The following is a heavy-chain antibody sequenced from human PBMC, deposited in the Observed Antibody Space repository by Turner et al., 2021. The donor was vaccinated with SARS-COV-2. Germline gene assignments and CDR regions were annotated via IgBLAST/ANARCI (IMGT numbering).Heavy chain of an antibody. CDR2: IYSGGST. J-gene: IGHJ4*02. CDR3: ARVGSYGRRDVDY. D-gene: IGHD5-18*01. Sequence: EVQLVVSGGGLIQPGGSLRLSCAASGFTVSSNYMSWVRQAPGKGLEWVSVIYSGGSTYYADSVKGRFTISRDNYKNQLYLQMNSLRAEDTAVYYCARVGSYGRRDVDYWGQGTLVTVSS. CDR1: GFTVSSNY. V-gene: IGHV3-53*01.